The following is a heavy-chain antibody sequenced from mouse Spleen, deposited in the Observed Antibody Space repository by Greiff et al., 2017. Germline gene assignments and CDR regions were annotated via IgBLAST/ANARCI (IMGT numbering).Heavy chain of an antibody. J-gene: IGHJ2*01. CDR2: IDPETGGT. Sequence: QVQLQQSGAELVRPGASVTLSCKASGYTFTDYEMHWVKQTPVHGLEWIGAIDPETGGTAYNQKFKGKAILTADKSSSTAYMELRSLTSEDSAVYYCTIGDYYGSSYGYWGQGTTLSVSS. CDR1: GYTFTDYE. V-gene: IGHV1-15*01. CDR3: TIGDYYGSSYGY. D-gene: IGHD1-1*01.